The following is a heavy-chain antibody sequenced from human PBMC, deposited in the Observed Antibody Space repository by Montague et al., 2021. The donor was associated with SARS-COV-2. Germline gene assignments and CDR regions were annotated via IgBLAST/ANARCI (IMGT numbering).Heavy chain of an antibody. J-gene: IGHJ4*02. CDR3: ARSPRGSGTGWLDY. Sequence: SLRLSCAASGFTSGDYQMTWVRQAPGKGLQWVVNINQDETAKTYXDSVKGRFIISRDNAKNSLILQMNSLKDEDTAVYYCARSPRGSGTGWLDYWGQGTLVTASS. CDR2: INQDETAK. CDR1: GFTSGDYQ. V-gene: IGHV3-7*01. D-gene: IGHD3/OR15-3a*01.